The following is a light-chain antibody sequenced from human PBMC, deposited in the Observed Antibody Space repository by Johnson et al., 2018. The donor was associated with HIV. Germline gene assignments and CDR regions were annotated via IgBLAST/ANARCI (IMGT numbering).Light chain of an antibody. CDR2: DNN. Sequence: QSLLTQPPSVSAAPGQKVTISCSGSSSNIGNNYVSWYQQLPGTAPKLLIYDNNKRPSGIPDRFSGSKSGTSATLGIPGLQPGDEADYYCGTWDSNLSAYVFGTGTKVTVL. CDR3: GTWDSNLSAYV. J-gene: IGLJ1*01. CDR1: SSNIGNNY. V-gene: IGLV1-51*01.